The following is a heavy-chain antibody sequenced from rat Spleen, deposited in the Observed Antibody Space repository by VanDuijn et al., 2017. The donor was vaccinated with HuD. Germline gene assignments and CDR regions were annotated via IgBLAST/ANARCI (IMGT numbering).Heavy chain of an antibody. CDR1: GFTFSDYY. CDR3: ARHEDYGGYSKDYFEY. CDR2: ISYEGNST. D-gene: IGHD1-11*01. V-gene: IGHV5-22*01. J-gene: IGHJ2*01. Sequence: EVRLVESGGLLVQPGRSMKVSCAASGFTFSDYYMAWVRQAPKKGLEWVASISYEGNSTYYGDSVKGRFTISRDNAKSTLYLQMSSLRSEDTATYYCARHEDYGGYSKDYFEYWGQGGMVTVSS.